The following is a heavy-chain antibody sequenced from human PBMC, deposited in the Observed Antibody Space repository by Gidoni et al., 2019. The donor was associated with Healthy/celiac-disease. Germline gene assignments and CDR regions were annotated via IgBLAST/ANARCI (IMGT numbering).Heavy chain of an antibody. Sequence: QVQRVESGGGVVEPGGSLRLSGAASGFTFRGSAMHWVSKAPGKGLEWVAVISYDGSNKYYADSVNGRFTISRENSNTTLYLQTNSLRAEHTAVYYCARGGEAYYYDSSGYYYNYWGQGTLVTVSS. J-gene: IGHJ4*02. CDR2: ISYDGSNK. V-gene: IGHV3-30-3*01. CDR3: ARGGEAYYYDSSGYYYNY. D-gene: IGHD3-22*01. CDR1: GFTFRGSA.